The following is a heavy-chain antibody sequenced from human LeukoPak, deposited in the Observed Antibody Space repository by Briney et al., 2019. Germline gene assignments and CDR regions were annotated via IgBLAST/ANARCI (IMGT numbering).Heavy chain of an antibody. CDR2: IKSGSGTT. V-gene: IGHV3-48*02. Sequence: GGSLRLSCAASGFHLSIYNMNWVRQAPGKGPEWIATIKSGSGTTYYADSVRGRFTISRDNAKSSLYLQMNSLRDDDTAVYYCTRDAIIGDYNDYWGQGTLVTVSS. CDR1: GFHLSIYN. J-gene: IGHJ4*02. D-gene: IGHD4-17*01. CDR3: TRDAIIGDYNDY.